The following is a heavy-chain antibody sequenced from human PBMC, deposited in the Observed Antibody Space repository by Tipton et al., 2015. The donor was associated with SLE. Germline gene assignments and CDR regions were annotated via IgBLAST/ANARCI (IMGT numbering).Heavy chain of an antibody. D-gene: IGHD5-24*01. CDR2: IYYGGRT. J-gene: IGHJ4*02. CDR1: GFTFSNAW. CDR3: ARLRGWLQVDY. V-gene: IGHV4-59*01. Sequence: LRLSCAASGFTFSNAWMSWVRQAPGKGLEWIGYIYYGGRTNYIPSLRSRVTISVDTPKNQVSLKLSSVTAADTAVYYCARLRGWLQVDYWGQGTLVTVSS.